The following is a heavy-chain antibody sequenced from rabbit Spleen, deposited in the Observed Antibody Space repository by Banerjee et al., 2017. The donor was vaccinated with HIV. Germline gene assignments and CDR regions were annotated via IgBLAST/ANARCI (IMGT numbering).Heavy chain of an antibody. CDR1: GFSFSSNW. V-gene: IGHV1S45*01. CDR2: INASTGKP. CDR3: ARDLVGVIGWNFYL. Sequence: LEESGGGLVKPGGTLTLTCTVSGFSFSSNWICWVRQAPGKGLEWIACINASTGKPVYATWAKGRFTISRTSSTTVTLRMTSLTAADRATYFCARDLVGVIGWNFYLWGPGTLVTVS. D-gene: IGHD1-1*01. J-gene: IGHJ4*01.